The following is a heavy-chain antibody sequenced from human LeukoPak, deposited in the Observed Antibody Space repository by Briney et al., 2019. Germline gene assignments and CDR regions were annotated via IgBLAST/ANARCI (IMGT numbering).Heavy chain of an antibody. CDR1: GGSISSYY. Sequence: SETLSLTCTVSGGSISSYYWSWIRQPPGKGLEWIGYIYYSGSTNYNPSLTSRVTISVDTSKNQFSLKLSSVTAADTAVYYCARTWNRISVAFDIWGQGTMVTVSS. V-gene: IGHV4-59*01. CDR3: ARTWNRISVAFDI. J-gene: IGHJ3*02. D-gene: IGHD1-1*01. CDR2: IYYSGST.